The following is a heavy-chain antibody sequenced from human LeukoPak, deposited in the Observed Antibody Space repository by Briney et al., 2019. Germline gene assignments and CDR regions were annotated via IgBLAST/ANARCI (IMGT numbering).Heavy chain of an antibody. J-gene: IGHJ3*01. Sequence: PGGSLRLSCAASGFDFTGNHMNWVRQVPGKGLERLSYISASSRTIHYADSVKGRFTVSRDNAENSLYLQMDSLRVEDTAIYYCAKSRGWFEVLDVWGQGTLVTVSS. CDR3: AKSRGWFEVLDV. D-gene: IGHD3-10*01. V-gene: IGHV3-48*04. CDR2: ISASSRTI. CDR1: GFDFTGNH.